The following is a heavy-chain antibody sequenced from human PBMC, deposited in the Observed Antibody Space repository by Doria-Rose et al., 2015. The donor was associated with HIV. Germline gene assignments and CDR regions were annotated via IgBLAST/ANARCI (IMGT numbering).Heavy chain of an antibody. D-gene: IGHD3-3*01. CDR2: IHYSGTT. Sequence: QVQLQESGPGLVKPSETLSLTCSVSGGSISSDDYHWSWIRQPPGKGLEWIGNIHYSGTTSYNPSLKSRIIISQDTSKNHLSLKLTSVTAADTAVYYCARDRVTIFGVGDAFDIWGQGTMVTVSS. J-gene: IGHJ3*02. CDR3: ARDRVTIFGVGDAFDI. V-gene: IGHV4-30-4*01. CDR1: GGSISSDDYH.